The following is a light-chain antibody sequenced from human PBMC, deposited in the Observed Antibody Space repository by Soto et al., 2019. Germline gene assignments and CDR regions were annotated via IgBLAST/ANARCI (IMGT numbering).Light chain of an antibody. J-gene: IGKJ1*01. CDR1: QSISNW. CDR2: KAS. Sequence: DIQMTQSPSTLSAAVGDRVTITCLASQSISNWLAWYQQKPGKAPKLLIYKASSLESGVPSSFSGSGSGTEFTLTISGLQPDDFATYYCQQYNSYPWTFGQGTKVDIK. V-gene: IGKV1-5*03. CDR3: QQYNSYPWT.